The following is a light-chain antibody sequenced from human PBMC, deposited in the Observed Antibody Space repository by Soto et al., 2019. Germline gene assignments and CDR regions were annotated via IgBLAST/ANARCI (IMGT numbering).Light chain of an antibody. Sequence: DIQMTQSPSTLSASVGDRVTITCRASQRISSWLAWYKQKPGKAHKLLIYTASSLESGVPSRFSGIGSGTEFTLTISSLEPADFATYYCHQYNSKAWTFGQWTKVEI. V-gene: IGKV1-5*03. J-gene: IGKJ1*01. CDR3: HQYNSKAWT. CDR1: QRISSW. CDR2: TAS.